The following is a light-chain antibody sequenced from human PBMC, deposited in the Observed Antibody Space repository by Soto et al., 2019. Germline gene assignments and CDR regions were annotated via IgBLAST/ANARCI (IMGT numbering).Light chain of an antibody. CDR1: SSDVGSYNL. V-gene: IGLV2-23*01. Sequence: QSVLTQPASVSGSPGQSITISCTGTSSDVGSYNLVSWYQQHPGKAPKLMIYEGSKRPSGVSNRFSGSKSGNTASLTISGLQAEDEADYYCCSYAGSSTLEVFGTGTRSPS. J-gene: IGLJ1*01. CDR3: CSYAGSSTLEV. CDR2: EGS.